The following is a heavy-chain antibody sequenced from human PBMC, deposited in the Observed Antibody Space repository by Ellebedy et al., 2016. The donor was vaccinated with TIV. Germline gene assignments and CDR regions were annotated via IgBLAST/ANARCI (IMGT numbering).Heavy chain of an antibody. J-gene: IGHJ3*01. CDR1: GGSISISNYY. CDR2: IHYSGTT. D-gene: IGHD1-7*01. CDR3: ARQNYPSAFDV. Sequence: MPSETLSLTCTVSGGSISISNYYWIWIRQPPGKGLEWIGTIHYSGTTYYNPSLKRRLARSVDTSKNQFSLKLSYVTAEDTAVYYCARQNYPSAFDVWGRGAMVTVSS. V-gene: IGHV4-39*01.